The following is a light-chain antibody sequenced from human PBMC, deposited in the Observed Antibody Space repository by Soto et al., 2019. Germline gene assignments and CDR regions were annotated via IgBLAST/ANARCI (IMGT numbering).Light chain of an antibody. Sequence: DIQMTQSPFSLSASVGDRGSITYRASQSISSYLNWYQQKPGKAPKLLIYAASSLQSGLPSRFSGSGSGTDFTLTISSLQPEDFATYYCQQSYSTLWTFGQGTKVDIK. CDR3: QQSYSTLWT. V-gene: IGKV1-39*01. CDR1: QSISSY. J-gene: IGKJ1*01. CDR2: AAS.